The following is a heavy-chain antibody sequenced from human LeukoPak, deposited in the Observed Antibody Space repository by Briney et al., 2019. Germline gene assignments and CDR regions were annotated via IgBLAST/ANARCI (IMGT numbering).Heavy chain of an antibody. CDR1: GDSISSGAYS. CDR3: ARELWFANAPGSWLDP. J-gene: IGHJ5*02. Sequence: SETLSLTCVVYGDSISSGAYSWSWIRQPPGKGLEWIGYIFHTGSTFYNPSLKSRVTISVDNSKNQFSLRLNSVTAADTAVYYCARELWFANAPGSWLDPWGQGTLVTVSP. D-gene: IGHD3-10*01. CDR2: IFHTGST. V-gene: IGHV4-30-2*01.